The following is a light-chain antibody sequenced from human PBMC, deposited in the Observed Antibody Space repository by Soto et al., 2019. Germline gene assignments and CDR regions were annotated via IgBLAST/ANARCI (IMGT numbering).Light chain of an antibody. CDR2: VGTGGIVG. CDR3: GADHGSGSHFVVV. CDR1: SGYSNYK. Sequence: QPVLTQPPSASASLGASVTPTCTLSSGYSNYKVDWYQQRPGKGPRFAMRVGTGGIVGSKGDGIPDRFSVLGPGLSRYLTIKNKQEDDESAYLCGADHGSGSHFVVVFSRGTTPTVL. V-gene: IGLV9-49*01. J-gene: IGLJ2*01.